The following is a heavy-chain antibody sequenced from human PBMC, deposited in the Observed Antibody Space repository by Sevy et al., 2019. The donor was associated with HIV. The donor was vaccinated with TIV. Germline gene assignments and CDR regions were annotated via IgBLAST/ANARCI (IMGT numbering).Heavy chain of an antibody. D-gene: IGHD5-18*01. CDR2: ISGTGDTI. CDR3: ARDTAMIYVRSRYFDL. CDR1: GFTFSDYY. Sequence: GGSLRLSCVASGFTFSDYYMSWIRQAPGKGLEWFSSISGTGDTIHYADSVEGRFTVSTDNTKNSVHLQMNSLRAEDTAVYYCARDTAMIYVRSRYFDLWGRGTQVTVSS. J-gene: IGHJ2*01. V-gene: IGHV3-11*01.